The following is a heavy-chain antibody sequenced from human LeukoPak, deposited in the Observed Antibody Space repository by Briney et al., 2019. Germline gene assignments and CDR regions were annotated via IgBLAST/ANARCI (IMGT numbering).Heavy chain of an antibody. V-gene: IGHV1-69*13. J-gene: IGHJ4*02. CDR2: IIPIFGTA. Sequence: SVKVSCKASGGTFSSYAISWVRQAPGQGLEWMGGIIPIFGTANYAQKFQGRVTITADESTSTAYMELSSLRSEDTAVYYRARDHDYYDSSGYSSSFDYWGQGTLVTVSS. CDR1: GGTFSSYA. D-gene: IGHD3-22*01. CDR3: ARDHDYYDSSGYSSSFDY.